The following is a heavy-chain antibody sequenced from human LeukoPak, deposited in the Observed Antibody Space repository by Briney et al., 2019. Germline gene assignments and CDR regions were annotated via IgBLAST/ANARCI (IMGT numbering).Heavy chain of an antibody. CDR2: ISSSSSTI. CDR3: IKSGNSVLIAAHSPFDY. CDR1: GFTFSSYS. J-gene: IGHJ4*02. D-gene: IGHD2-15*01. Sequence: GGSLRLSCAASGFTFSSYSMNWVRQAPGKGLEWVSYISSSSSTIYYADSVKGRFTISRDNAKNSLYLQMNSLRAEDTALYYCIKSGNSVLIAAHSPFDYWGQGALVTVSS. V-gene: IGHV3-48*04.